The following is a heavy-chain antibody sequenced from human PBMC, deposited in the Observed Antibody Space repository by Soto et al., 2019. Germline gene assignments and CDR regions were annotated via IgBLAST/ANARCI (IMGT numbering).Heavy chain of an antibody. CDR3: ARDGKKSYDFWSGYKPYGMDV. J-gene: IGHJ6*02. CDR2: INPNSGGT. V-gene: IGHV1-2*04. CDR1: GYTFTGYY. D-gene: IGHD3-3*01. Sequence: ASVKVSCKASGYTFTGYYMHWVRQAPGQGLEWMGWINPNSGGTNYAQKFQGWVTMTRDTTISTAYMELSRLRSDATAVYYCARDGKKSYDFWSGYKPYGMDVWAQGTTVTVSS.